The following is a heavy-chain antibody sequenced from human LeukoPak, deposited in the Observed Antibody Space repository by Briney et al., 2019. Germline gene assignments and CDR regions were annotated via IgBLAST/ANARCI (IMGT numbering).Heavy chain of an antibody. D-gene: IGHD6-13*01. CDR2: ITNSGDNT. J-gene: IGHJ4*02. Sequence: GGSLRLSCAASGFTFSSYAMSWVRQAPGKGLEWVSAITNSGDNTYYADSVKGRFTISRDNSKNTLYLQINSLRAEDTAIYYCAKAPMEDSWYIHFDYWGQGTLVTVSS. CDR3: AKAPMEDSWYIHFDY. CDR1: GFTFSSYA. V-gene: IGHV3-23*01.